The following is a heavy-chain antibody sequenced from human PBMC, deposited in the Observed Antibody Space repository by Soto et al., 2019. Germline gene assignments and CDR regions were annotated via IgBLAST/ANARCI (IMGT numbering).Heavy chain of an antibody. V-gene: IGHV3-30*03. CDR3: AREPTPYDSSGYLSY. CDR1: GFTFSSYG. D-gene: IGHD3-22*01. J-gene: IGHJ4*02. CDR2: ISYDGSNK. Sequence: QVQLVESGGGVVQPGRSLRLSCAASGFTFSSYGMHWVRQAPGKGLEWVAVISYDGSNKYYADSVKGRFTISRDNSKNTLYLQMNSLRAEDTAVYYCAREPTPYDSSGYLSYWGQGTLVTVSS.